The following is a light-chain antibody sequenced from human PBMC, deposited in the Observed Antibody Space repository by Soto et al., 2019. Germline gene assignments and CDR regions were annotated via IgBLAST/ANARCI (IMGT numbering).Light chain of an antibody. J-gene: IGKJ4*01. CDR1: QGIRSL. V-gene: IGKV1-9*01. CDR2: AAS. Sequence: DIQLTQSPSFLSASVGDRVTITCRASQGIRSLFTWYQQKPGKAPKLLIYAASTLQSGVPSRFSGGGSGTDFTLTINSLQPEDFATYYCLHFNNFPLTFGGGTKVEVK. CDR3: LHFNNFPLT.